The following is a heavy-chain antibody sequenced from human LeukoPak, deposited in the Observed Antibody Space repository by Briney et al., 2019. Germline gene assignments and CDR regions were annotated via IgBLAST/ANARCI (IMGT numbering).Heavy chain of an antibody. J-gene: IGHJ4*02. CDR1: GGTFSSYA. V-gene: IGHV1-18*01. D-gene: IGHD5-18*01. CDR2: ISAYNGNT. CDR3: ARDFISAAMALNFDY. Sequence: GASVKVSCKASGGTFSSYAISWVRQAPGQGLEWMGWISAYNGNTNYAQKLQGRVTMTTDTSTSTAYMELRSLRSDDTAVYYCARDFISAAMALNFDYWGQGTLVTVSS.